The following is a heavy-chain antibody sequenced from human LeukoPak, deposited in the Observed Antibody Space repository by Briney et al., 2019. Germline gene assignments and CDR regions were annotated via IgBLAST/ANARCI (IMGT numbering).Heavy chain of an antibody. J-gene: IGHJ4*02. CDR1: GYSLSSGYY. D-gene: IGHD6-19*01. Sequence: SETLSLTCTVSGYSLSSGYYWGWIRQPPGKGLEWTGSIDHSGSTNYNPSLKSRVTISVDTSKNQFSLKLSSVTAADTAVYYCATSGWYLLPGVYWGQGTLVTVSS. CDR3: ATSGWYLLPGVY. V-gene: IGHV4-38-2*02. CDR2: IDHSGST.